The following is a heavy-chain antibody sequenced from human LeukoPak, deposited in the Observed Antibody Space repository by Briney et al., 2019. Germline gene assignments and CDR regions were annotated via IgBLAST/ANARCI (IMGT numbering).Heavy chain of an antibody. Sequence: SETRSLPCDVFIEPSRGYKWSGIARPPGKGGEGIGEINHSGNTNYNPSPKSRVIISVDTSKNQFSQKLSSVTAADTAVYYCARMSGYEKIPAFDVWRQGTKVTVSS. J-gene: IGHJ3*01. CDR3: ARMSGYEKIPAFDV. CDR1: IEPSRGYK. CDR2: INHSGNT. D-gene: IGHD5-12*01. V-gene: IGHV4-34*01.